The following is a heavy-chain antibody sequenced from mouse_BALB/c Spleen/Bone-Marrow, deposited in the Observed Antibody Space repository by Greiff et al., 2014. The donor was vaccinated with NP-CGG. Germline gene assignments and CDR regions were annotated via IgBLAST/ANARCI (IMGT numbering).Heavy chain of an antibody. CDR3: GRVNYYGSSYLDY. CDR1: GYSFTGYF. J-gene: IGHJ2*01. D-gene: IGHD1-1*01. Sequence: EVKLMESGPELVKPGASVKISCKASGYSFTGYFMNWVKQSHGKSLEWIGRINPYNGDTFYNQKFKGKATLTVDKSSSTAHMELQSLTSEDSAFYYCGRVNYYGSSYLDYWGQGTTLTVSS. CDR2: INPYNGDT. V-gene: IGHV1-37*01.